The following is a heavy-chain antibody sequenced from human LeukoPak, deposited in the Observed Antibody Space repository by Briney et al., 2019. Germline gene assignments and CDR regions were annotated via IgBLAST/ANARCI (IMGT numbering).Heavy chain of an antibody. CDR3: AKGGSRYYDSSGYFT. CDR2: ISGSGGST. J-gene: IGHJ4*02. Sequence: WIRQAPGKGLEWVSGISGSGGSTYYADSVKGRFTISRDNSKNTLYLQMNSLRAEDTAVYYCAKGGSRYYDSSGYFTWGQGTLVTVSS. V-gene: IGHV3-23*01. D-gene: IGHD3-22*01.